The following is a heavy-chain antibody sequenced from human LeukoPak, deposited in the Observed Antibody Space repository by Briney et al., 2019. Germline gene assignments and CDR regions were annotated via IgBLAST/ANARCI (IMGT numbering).Heavy chain of an antibody. V-gene: IGHV4-61*02. CDR3: ARETSLKGAHYMDV. CDR1: GGSISSGNYY. D-gene: IGHD3-16*01. Sequence: SETLSLTCTVSGGSISSGNYYWSWIRQPAGKGLEWIGRIYTRGSTKYTPSLRSRVTISVDTSKNQFSLKLSSVTAADTAVYYCARETSLKGAHYMDVWGKGTTITISS. CDR2: IYTRGST. J-gene: IGHJ6*03.